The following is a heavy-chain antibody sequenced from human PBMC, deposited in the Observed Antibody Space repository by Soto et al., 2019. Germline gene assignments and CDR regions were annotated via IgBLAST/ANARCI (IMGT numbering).Heavy chain of an antibody. V-gene: IGHV1-46*01. CDR2: INPSGGST. J-gene: IGHJ4*02. CDR1: GYTFTSYY. CDR3: ARDLSGYNLSY. D-gene: IGHD5-12*01. Sequence: ASVKVSCKAAGYTFTSYYMHWVRQAPGQGLEWMGIINPSGGSTSYAQKFQGRVTMTRDTSTSTVYMELSSLRSEDTAVYYCARDLSGYNLSYWGQGTLVTVSS.